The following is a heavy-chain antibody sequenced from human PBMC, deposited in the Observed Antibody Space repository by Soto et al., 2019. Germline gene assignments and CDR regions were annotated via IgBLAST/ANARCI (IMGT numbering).Heavy chain of an antibody. D-gene: IGHD2-8*01. J-gene: IGHJ6*01. CDR2: ISPISGTT. Sequence: QVQLVQSGAEVKKPGSSVKVSCKASGDVFRSYGINWVRQAPGQGLEWMGGISPISGTTNYAQKFQGRVAITADESTDTVYMELSRLRSEDTAVYFCARVRCFNGLCHTADYGMDVW. V-gene: IGHV1-69*01. CDR1: GDVFRSYG. CDR3: ARVRCFNGLCHTADYGMDV.